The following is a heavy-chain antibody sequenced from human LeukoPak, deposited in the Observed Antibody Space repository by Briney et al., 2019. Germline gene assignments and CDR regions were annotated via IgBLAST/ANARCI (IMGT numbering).Heavy chain of an antibody. V-gene: IGHV3-48*04. J-gene: IGHJ5*02. CDR1: GFTFSSYS. CDR3: AKISDIVVVPAAINSGWFDP. Sequence: GGSLRLSCAASGFTFSSYSMNWVRQAPGKGLEWVSYISSSSSTIYYADSVKGRFTISRDNAKNSLYLQMNSLRAEDTAVYYCAKISDIVVVPAAINSGWFDPWGQGTLVTVSS. CDR2: ISSSSSTI. D-gene: IGHD2-2*02.